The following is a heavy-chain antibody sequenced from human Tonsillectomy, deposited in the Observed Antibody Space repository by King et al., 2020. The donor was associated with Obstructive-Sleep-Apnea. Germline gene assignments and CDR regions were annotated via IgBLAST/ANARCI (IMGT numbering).Heavy chain of an antibody. D-gene: IGHD2-2*01. Sequence: VQLQESGPGLVKPSGTLSLTCAVSGGSISSSNWWSWVRQPPGKGLGWIGEIYHSGSTNDNPSLKSRVTISVDKPKNQFSLKLSSVTAADTAVYYCAGLYCSSTSCYRGVAFDIWGQGTMVTVSS. CDR2: IYHSGST. CDR1: GGSISSSNW. CDR3: AGLYCSSTSCYRGVAFDI. V-gene: IGHV4-4*02. J-gene: IGHJ3*02.